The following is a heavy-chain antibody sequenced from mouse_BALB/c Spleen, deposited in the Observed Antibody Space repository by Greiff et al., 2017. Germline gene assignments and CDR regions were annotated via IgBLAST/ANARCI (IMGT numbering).Heavy chain of an antibody. V-gene: IGHV1-80*01. CDR1: GYAFSSYW. CDR3: ARVDYGIPFAY. Sequence: VQLQQSGAELVRPGSSVKISCKASGYAFSSYWMNWVKQRPGQGLEWIGQIYPGDGDTNYNGKFKGKATLTADKSSSTAYMQLSSLTSEDSAVYFCARVDYGIPFAYWGQGTLVTVSA. J-gene: IGHJ3*01. D-gene: IGHD1-1*01. CDR2: IYPGDGDT.